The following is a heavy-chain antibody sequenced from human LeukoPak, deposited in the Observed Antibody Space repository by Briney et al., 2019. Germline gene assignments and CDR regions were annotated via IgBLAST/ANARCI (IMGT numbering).Heavy chain of an antibody. CDR2: INSDGSSA. J-gene: IGHJ4*02. CDR3: TSRNGSGDY. CDR1: GFTFSTYW. D-gene: IGHD3-10*01. V-gene: IGHV3-74*01. Sequence: GRSLRLSCAASGFTFSTYWIDWVRHALGKGLVWVSRINSDGSSATYADSVKGRFTISRDNAKNTVYLQMNSLRVEDTAVYFCTSRNGSGDYWGQGTPVTVSS.